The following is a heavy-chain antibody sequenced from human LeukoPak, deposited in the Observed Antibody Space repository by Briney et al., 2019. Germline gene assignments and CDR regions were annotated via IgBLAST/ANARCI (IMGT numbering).Heavy chain of an antibody. CDR2: IKSKTDGGTT. V-gene: IGHV3-15*01. Sequence: GGSLRLSCAASGFTIISAWMTRVRQVPGKGLEWVGRIKSKTDGGTTDFAAPVTGRFTISRDDSKDMMFLQMDSLKTEDTAVYYCSRLRGERASGDYWGQGTLVTVSS. D-gene: IGHD3-10*01. CDR1: GFTIISAW. CDR3: SRLRGERASGDY. J-gene: IGHJ4*02.